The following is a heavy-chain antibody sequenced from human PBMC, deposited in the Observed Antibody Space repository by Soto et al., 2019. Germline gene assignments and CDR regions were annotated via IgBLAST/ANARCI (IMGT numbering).Heavy chain of an antibody. CDR1: GYSFTSYW. CDR3: ARHADYDFWSGYNYYYYGMDV. CDR2: IYPGDSDT. J-gene: IGHJ6*02. Sequence: GESLKISCNGSGYSFTSYWIGWVRQMPWKGLEWMGIIYPGDSDTRYSPSFQGQVTISADKSISTAYLQWSSLKASDTAMYYCARHADYDFWSGYNYYYYGMDVWGQGTTVTVSS. V-gene: IGHV5-51*01. D-gene: IGHD3-3*01.